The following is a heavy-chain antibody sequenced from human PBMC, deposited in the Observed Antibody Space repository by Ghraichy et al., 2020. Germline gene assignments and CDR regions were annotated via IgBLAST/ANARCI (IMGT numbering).Heavy chain of an antibody. Sequence: GGSLRLSCAASGFTFSSYSMNWVRQAPGKGLEWVSYISSSSTIYYADSVKGRFTISRDNAKNSLYLQMNSLRDEDTAVYYCASLYSNFPFYYYYYGMDVWGQGTTVTVSS. CDR1: GFTFSSYS. J-gene: IGHJ6*02. D-gene: IGHD4-11*01. CDR3: ASLYSNFPFYYYYYGMDV. CDR2: ISSSSTI. V-gene: IGHV3-48*02.